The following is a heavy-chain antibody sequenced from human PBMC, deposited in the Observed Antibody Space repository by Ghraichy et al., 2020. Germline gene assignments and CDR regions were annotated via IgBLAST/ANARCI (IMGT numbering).Heavy chain of an antibody. Sequence: GGSLRLSCAASGFTFSSYAMHWVRQAPGKGLEWVAVISYDGSNKYYADSVKGRFTISRDNSKNTLYLQMNSLRAEDTAVYYCARDLGPKRTYYYYGMDVWGQGTTVTVSS. CDR1: GFTFSSYA. J-gene: IGHJ6*02. CDR3: ARDLGPKRTYYYYGMDV. V-gene: IGHV3-30*04. CDR2: ISYDGSNK. D-gene: IGHD3-16*01.